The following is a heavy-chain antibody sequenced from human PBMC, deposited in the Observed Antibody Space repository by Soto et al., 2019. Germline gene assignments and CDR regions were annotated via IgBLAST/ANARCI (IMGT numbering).Heavy chain of an antibody. J-gene: IGHJ6*02. CDR1: GYTFTRYG. Sequence: QVQLVQSGAEVKNPGASVKVSCKASGYTFTRYGIGWARQAPGQGLEWMGWINTYNGNTNYAQNVKGRVTMTTATSRSTAYMELRSLRSNDTAIYYCAMVDVYVTPSPQDVWGQGTTVIVSS. D-gene: IGHD3-16*01. CDR2: INTYNGNT. V-gene: IGHV1-18*01. CDR3: AMVDVYVTPSPQDV.